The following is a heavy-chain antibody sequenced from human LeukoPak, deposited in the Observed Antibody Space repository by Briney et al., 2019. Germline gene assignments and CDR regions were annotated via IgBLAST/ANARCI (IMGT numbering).Heavy chain of an antibody. CDR1: GGSISSGGYY. J-gene: IGHJ3*02. CDR2: IYYSGST. D-gene: IGHD2-2*01. Sequence: PSETLSLICTVSGGSISSGGYYWSWIRQHPGKGLEWIGYIYYSGSTYYNPSLKSRVTISVDTSKNQFSLKLSSVTAADTAVYYCARVASRNIVVVPAAYAFDIWGQGTMVTVSS. V-gene: IGHV4-31*03. CDR3: ARVASRNIVVVPAAYAFDI.